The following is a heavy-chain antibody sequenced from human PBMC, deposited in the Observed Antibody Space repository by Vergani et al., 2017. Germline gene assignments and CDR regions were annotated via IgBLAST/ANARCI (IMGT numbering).Heavy chain of an antibody. Sequence: EVQLVESGGGLVQPGGSLRLSCAASGFTFSSYSMNWVRQAPGKGLEWVSYISSSSSTIYYADSVKGRFTISRDNAKNSLYLQMNSLRAEDTAVYYCARGMTTETTDLDGFDIWGQGTMVSVSS. J-gene: IGHJ3*02. CDR2: ISSSSSTI. D-gene: IGHD4-17*01. CDR3: ARGMTTETTDLDGFDI. V-gene: IGHV3-48*01. CDR1: GFTFSSYS.